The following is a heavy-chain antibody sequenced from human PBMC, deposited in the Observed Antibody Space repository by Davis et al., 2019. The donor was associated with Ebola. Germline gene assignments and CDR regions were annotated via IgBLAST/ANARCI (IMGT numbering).Heavy chain of an antibody. Sequence: GGSLRLSCAASGFTFDGYAMHWVRQAPGKGLGWVSGISWNSGGIVYADSVKGRVTISRDNAKNSLYLQMNSLRAEDTAVYYCARQYSSSSLYYFDYWGQGTLVTVSS. V-gene: IGHV3-9*01. J-gene: IGHJ4*02. CDR3: ARQYSSSSLYYFDY. CDR2: ISWNSGGI. CDR1: GFTFDGYA. D-gene: IGHD6-6*01.